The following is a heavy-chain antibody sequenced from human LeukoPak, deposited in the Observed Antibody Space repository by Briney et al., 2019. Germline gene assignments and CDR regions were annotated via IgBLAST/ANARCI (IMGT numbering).Heavy chain of an antibody. D-gene: IGHD4-17*01. J-gene: IGHJ6*02. CDR3: ARDPYGNYGMDV. CDR1: GFTFSSYS. V-gene: IGHV3-21*01. Sequence: GGSLRLSCAASGFTFSSYSMNWVRQAPGKGLEWVSSISPPSTYIYYADSVKGRFTISRDNAKNSLYLQMNSLRAEDTAVYYCARDPYGNYGMDVWGQGTTVTVSS. CDR2: ISPPSTYI.